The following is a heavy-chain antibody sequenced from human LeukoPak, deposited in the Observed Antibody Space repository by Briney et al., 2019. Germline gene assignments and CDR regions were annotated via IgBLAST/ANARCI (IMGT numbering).Heavy chain of an antibody. D-gene: IGHD1-14*01. Sequence: GGSLRLSCAASGFSLSNYGMHWVRQAPGKGLEWVAALLYDGNTKHYADSVKGRFTISRDISRNTFYLQMSSLTAEDTAVYYCARDHRPEIQYYYMDVWGKGTTVAVSS. J-gene: IGHJ6*03. CDR1: GFSLSNYG. CDR3: ARDHRPEIQYYYMDV. CDR2: LLYDGNTK. V-gene: IGHV3-33*01.